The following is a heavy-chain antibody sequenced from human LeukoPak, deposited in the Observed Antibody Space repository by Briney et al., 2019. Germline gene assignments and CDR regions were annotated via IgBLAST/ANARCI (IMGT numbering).Heavy chain of an antibody. V-gene: IGHV3-23*01. CDR2: ISGSGDST. CDR1: GFTFSSYA. D-gene: IGHD2-2*03. J-gene: IGHJ6*02. Sequence: GGSLRLSCAASGFTFSSYAMSWVRQAPGKGLEWVSAISGSGDSTYYADSVKGRFTISRDNSKNTLYLQMNSLRAEDTAVYYCAKDPGYCSSTSCYFGYYYYGMDVWGQGTAVTVSS. CDR3: AKDPGYCSSTSCYFGYYYYGMDV.